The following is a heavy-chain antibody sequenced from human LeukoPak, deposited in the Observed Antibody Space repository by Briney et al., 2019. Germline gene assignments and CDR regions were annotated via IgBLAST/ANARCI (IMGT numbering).Heavy chain of an antibody. CDR1: GGSISSGGYY. D-gene: IGHD2-2*01. CDR2: IYHSGST. CDR3: ARDAGHQLSRRNYYAMDV. Sequence: PSETLSLTCTVSGGSISSGGYYWSWIRQPPGKGLEWIGYIYHSGSTYYNPSLKSRVTISVDRSKNQFSLKLSSVTATDTAVYYCARDAGHQLSRRNYYAMDVWGQGTTVTVSS. J-gene: IGHJ6*02. V-gene: IGHV4-30-2*01.